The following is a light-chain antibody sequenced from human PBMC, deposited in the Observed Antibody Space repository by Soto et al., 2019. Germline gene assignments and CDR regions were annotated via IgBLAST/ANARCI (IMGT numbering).Light chain of an antibody. Sequence: DIQMTQSPSSLSASVGDTVTITCQASQGILDYLAWYQQRPGEPPNLLIYAASTLKIGVPSRFRGSGAGTDFALTISSLQPEDAATYYCQKYESAPHTFGPGTKVEIK. CDR2: AAS. V-gene: IGKV1-27*01. CDR3: QKYESAPHT. CDR1: QGILDY. J-gene: IGKJ1*01.